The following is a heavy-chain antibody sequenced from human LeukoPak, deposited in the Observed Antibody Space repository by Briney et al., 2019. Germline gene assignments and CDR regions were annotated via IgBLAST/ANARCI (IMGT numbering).Heavy chain of an antibody. Sequence: SETLSLTCTVSGDSITSSYWSWVRQPPGKGLEWIGYIYYTGNTNDNPSLKSRVTVSMDTSKNQFSLKLTSVTAADTAVYYCARHRGVSVSSPGFDRWGQGTLVTVSS. J-gene: IGHJ5*02. CDR1: GDSITSSY. V-gene: IGHV4-59*08. CDR2: IYYTGNT. CDR3: ARHRGVSVSSPGFDR. D-gene: IGHD3-10*01.